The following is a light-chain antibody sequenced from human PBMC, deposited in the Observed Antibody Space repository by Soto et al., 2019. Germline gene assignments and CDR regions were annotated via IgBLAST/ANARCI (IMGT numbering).Light chain of an antibody. V-gene: IGKV1-5*01. Sequence: DIQMTQSPSTLSASVGDRVTITCRASQSISSWLAWYQQKPGKAPKLLIYDASSWESGVPSRFSGSGSGTEFTLTISSLQPDDFATYYCQQYNSYSRTFGQGTQVEIK. J-gene: IGKJ1*01. CDR2: DAS. CDR1: QSISSW. CDR3: QQYNSYSRT.